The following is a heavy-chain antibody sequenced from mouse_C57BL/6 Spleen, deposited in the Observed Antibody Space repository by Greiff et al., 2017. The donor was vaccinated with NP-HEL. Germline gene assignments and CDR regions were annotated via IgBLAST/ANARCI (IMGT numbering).Heavy chain of an antibody. CDR2: IHPNSGST. V-gene: IGHV1-64*01. CDR3: ARPFYYYGSSYWYFEV. J-gene: IGHJ1*03. Sequence: PGQGLEWIGMIHPNSGSTNYNEKFKSKATLTVDKSSSTAYMQLSSLTSEDSAVYYCARPFYYYGSSYWYFEVWGTGTTVTVAS. D-gene: IGHD1-1*01.